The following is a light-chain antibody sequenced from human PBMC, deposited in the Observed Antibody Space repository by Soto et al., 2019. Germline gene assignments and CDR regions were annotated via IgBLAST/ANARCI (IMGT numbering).Light chain of an antibody. CDR1: QDISNY. J-gene: IGKJ4*01. CDR2: DAS. V-gene: IGKV1-33*01. Sequence: IQMTQSPSSLSASVGDRVTITCQASQDISNYLNWYQQKPGKAPKLLIYDASNLETGVPSRFSGSGSGTDFTFTISSLQPEDIATYYCQQYDNLHLTFGGGTKVDIK. CDR3: QQYDNLHLT.